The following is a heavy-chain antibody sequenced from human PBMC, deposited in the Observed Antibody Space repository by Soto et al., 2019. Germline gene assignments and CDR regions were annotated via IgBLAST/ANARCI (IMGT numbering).Heavy chain of an antibody. D-gene: IGHD1-26*01. CDR1: GYTFSDYF. V-gene: IGHV1-2*02. J-gene: IGHJ6*02. Sequence: ASVKVSCKASGYTFSDYFIQWLRQAPGQGLEWVAWINPKTAATNYAKKFQDRVTVTSDTSFSTAYLELTRLRPDDTALYYCARIKWGLDYYSGMDVWGQGTAVTVSS. CDR3: ARIKWGLDYYSGMDV. CDR2: INPKTAAT.